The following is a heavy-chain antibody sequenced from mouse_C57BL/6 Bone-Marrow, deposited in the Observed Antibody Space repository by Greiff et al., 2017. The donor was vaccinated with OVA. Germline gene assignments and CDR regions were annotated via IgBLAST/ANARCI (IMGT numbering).Heavy chain of an antibody. J-gene: IGHJ1*03. D-gene: IGHD2-3*01. Sequence: VQLKESGAELVKPGASVKMSCKASGYTFTSYWITWVKQRPGQGLEWIGDIYPGSGSTNYNEKFKSKATLTVDTSSSTAYMQLSSLTSEDSAVYYCARRGDGYYDWYFDVWGTGTTVTVSS. CDR2: IYPGSGST. V-gene: IGHV1-55*01. CDR3: ARRGDGYYDWYFDV. CDR1: GYTFTSYW.